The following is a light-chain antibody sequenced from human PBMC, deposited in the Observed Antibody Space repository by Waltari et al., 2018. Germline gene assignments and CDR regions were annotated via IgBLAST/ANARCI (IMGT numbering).Light chain of an antibody. CDR3: MQALQPPWT. CDR2: LGC. V-gene: IGKV2-28*01. Sequence: DIVVTQSPLSLPVTPGEPASISCRSTQSLLQSNGYNYLDWYLQKPGQAPQLLMYLGCNRASGVPDRVSGSGSGTNFTLKISRVEAEDVGVYYCMQALQPPWTFGQGTKVEI. J-gene: IGKJ1*01. CDR1: QSLLQSNGYNY.